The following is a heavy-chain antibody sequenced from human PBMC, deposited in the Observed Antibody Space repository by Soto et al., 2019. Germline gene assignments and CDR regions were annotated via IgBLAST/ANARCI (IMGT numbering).Heavy chain of an antibody. CDR1: GFTFSSYS. CDR2: ISGSGGGT. Sequence: EVQLLESGGGLVQPGGSLRLSCAASGFTFSSYSMSWVRQAPGKGLEWVSLISGSGGGTYYADSVKGRFTIPRDNSKKTLDTQMNSLRAEDTVVYSCANHAAAAAPDDWGQGTLVTVSS. CDR3: ANHAAAAAPDD. J-gene: IGHJ4*02. V-gene: IGHV3-23*01. D-gene: IGHD2-15*01.